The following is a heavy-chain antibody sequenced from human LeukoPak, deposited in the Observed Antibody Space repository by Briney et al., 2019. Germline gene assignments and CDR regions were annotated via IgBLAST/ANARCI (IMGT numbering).Heavy chain of an antibody. Sequence: GGSLRLSCAASGFTFSSSAMSWVRQAPGKRLEWVSGISGSGGSTNYADSVKGRFTVSRDNSKNTLYLQMNSLRAEDTAVYYCAKGSSNVNLDFDYWGQGTLVTVSS. J-gene: IGHJ4*02. CDR3: AKGSSNVNLDFDY. CDR2: ISGSGGST. V-gene: IGHV3-23*01. D-gene: IGHD6-13*01. CDR1: GFTFSSSA.